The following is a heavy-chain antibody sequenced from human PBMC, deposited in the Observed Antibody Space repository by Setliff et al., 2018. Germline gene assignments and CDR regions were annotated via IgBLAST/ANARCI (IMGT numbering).Heavy chain of an antibody. V-gene: IGHV3-15*01. CDR1: GFTFSNAW. CDR2: IKSKTDGGTV. Sequence: GSLRLSCAVSGFTFSNAWMSWVRQAPGKGLEWVGRIKSKTDGGTVDYAAPVRGRFTISRDDSKDTLYLQMDSLKTQDTAVYYCTTGPLIGATRGYWGQGTLVTVSS. CDR3: TTGPLIGATRGY. J-gene: IGHJ4*02. D-gene: IGHD1-26*01.